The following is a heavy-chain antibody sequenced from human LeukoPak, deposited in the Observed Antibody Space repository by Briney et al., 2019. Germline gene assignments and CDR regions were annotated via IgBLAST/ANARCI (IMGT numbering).Heavy chain of an antibody. V-gene: IGHV1-3*03. CDR1: EYIFTGYY. CDR3: ARGSSYNWNDEYYFDY. D-gene: IGHD1-20*01. Sequence: VASVRVSCKASEYIFTGYYMHWVRQAPGQGLEWMGWINAGNGNTKYSQEFQGRVTITRDTSASTAYMELSSLRSEDMAVYYCARGSSYNWNDEYYFDYWGQGTLVTVSS. CDR2: INAGNGNT. J-gene: IGHJ4*02.